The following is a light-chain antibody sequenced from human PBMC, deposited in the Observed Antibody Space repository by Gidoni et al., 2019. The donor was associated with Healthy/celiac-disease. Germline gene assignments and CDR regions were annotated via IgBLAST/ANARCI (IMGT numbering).Light chain of an antibody. CDR3: QAGDSSTHYG. V-gene: IGLV3-1*01. Sequence: SYELTQPPSVSVSPGQTASITCSGDKVGDKYACWYQQKPCQSTVLVIYQDSKRPSGIPERFSGSNSGNTATLTISGTQAMDEADYYCQAGDSSTHYGFGTGTKVTVL. CDR1: KVGDKY. J-gene: IGLJ1*01. CDR2: QDS.